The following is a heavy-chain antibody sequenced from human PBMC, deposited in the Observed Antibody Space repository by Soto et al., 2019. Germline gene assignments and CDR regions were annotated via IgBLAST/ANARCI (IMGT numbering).Heavy chain of an antibody. J-gene: IGHJ4*02. Sequence: PGGSLRLSCAASGFTFSDYAMSWVRQAPGKGLEWVSHISGNAGTTKYADSVKGRFTISRDNSKNTVYLQMSSLRAEDTAVYYCPKDGWGVLHFHYSGGGTQVTV. CDR3: PKDGWGVLHFHY. CDR2: ISGNAGTT. D-gene: IGHD1-26*01. V-gene: IGHV3-23*01. CDR1: GFTFSDYA.